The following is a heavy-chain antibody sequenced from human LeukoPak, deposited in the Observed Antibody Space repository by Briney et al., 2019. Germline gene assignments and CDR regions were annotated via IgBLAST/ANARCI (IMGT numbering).Heavy chain of an antibody. J-gene: IGHJ4*02. CDR3: AKDQEGLNY. V-gene: IGHV3-53*01. D-gene: IGHD3-16*01. CDR2: IYGGGST. Sequence: PGGSLRLSCVVSGFTVSNNYMKWVRQAPGKGLEWVSTIYGGGSTYYADSVKGRFTISRDNSKNTLYLQMNSLRAEDTAVYYCAKDQEGLNYWGQGTLVTVSS. CDR1: GFTVSNNY.